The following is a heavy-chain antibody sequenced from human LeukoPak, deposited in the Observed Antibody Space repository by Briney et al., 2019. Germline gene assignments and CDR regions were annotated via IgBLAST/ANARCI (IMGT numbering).Heavy chain of an antibody. Sequence: GRSLRLSCAASGFSFSSYGIHWVRQAPGKGLEWVAVISYDGSNKYYADSVKGRFTISRDNSKNTLYLQMNSLRAEDTAFYYCAKDPHSSSWYYFDSWGQGTLVTVSS. CDR2: ISYDGSNK. D-gene: IGHD6-13*01. J-gene: IGHJ4*02. CDR1: GFSFSSYG. CDR3: AKDPHSSSWYYFDS. V-gene: IGHV3-30*18.